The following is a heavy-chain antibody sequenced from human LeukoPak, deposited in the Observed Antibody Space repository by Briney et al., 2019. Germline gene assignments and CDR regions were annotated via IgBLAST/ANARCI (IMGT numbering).Heavy chain of an antibody. V-gene: IGHV3-33*01. J-gene: IGHJ4*02. CDR2: IWYDGSNK. D-gene: IGHD1-26*01. CDR1: GFTYSSYG. CDR3: ARNNGNYILDD. Sequence: PGGSLRLSCAASGFTYSSYGMHWVRQAPGKGLEWVAIIWYDGSNKYYADSVKGRFTISRDNSKNTLYLQMNSLRAEDTARYYCARNNGNYILDDWGQGTLVTVST.